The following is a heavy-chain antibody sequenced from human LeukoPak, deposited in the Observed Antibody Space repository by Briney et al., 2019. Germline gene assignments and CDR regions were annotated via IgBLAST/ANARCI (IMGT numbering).Heavy chain of an antibody. J-gene: IGHJ4*02. D-gene: IGHD2-15*01. Sequence: GASVKVSCKASGYTFTGYYMHWVQQAPGQGLEWMGWINPNSGGTNYAQKFQGRVTMTRDTSISTAYMELSRLRSDDTAVYYCARAAEVVTALFDYWGQGTLVTVSS. CDR3: ARAAEVVTALFDY. CDR1: GYTFTGYY. V-gene: IGHV1-2*02. CDR2: INPNSGGT.